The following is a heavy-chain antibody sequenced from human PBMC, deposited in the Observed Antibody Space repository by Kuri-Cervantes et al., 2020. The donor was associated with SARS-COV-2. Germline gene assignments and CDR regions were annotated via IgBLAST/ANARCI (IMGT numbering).Heavy chain of an antibody. Sequence: ASVKVSCKASGYTFTYRYLHWVRQAPGQGLEWMGVINTSSAGTTYAQKLRGRVTMTRDTSTSTVYMELSSLRSEDTAVYYCAREGGRDGYNLVDYWGQGTLVTVSS. CDR2: INTSSAGT. CDR1: GYTFTYRY. J-gene: IGHJ4*02. CDR3: AREGGRDGYNLVDY. V-gene: IGHV1-46*01. D-gene: IGHD5-24*01.